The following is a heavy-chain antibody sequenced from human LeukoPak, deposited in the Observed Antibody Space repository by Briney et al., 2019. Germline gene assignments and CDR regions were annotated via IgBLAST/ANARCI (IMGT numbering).Heavy chain of an antibody. J-gene: IGHJ4*02. CDR3: ARVSSRGYSYGPHKTNYFDY. D-gene: IGHD5-18*01. V-gene: IGHV1-8*01. CDR1: GYTFTSYD. Sequence: WASVKVSCKASGYTFTSYDIHWVRQATGQGLEWMGWMNPNSGNTGYAQKFQGRVTMTRNTSISTAYMELSSLRSEDTAVYYCARVSSRGYSYGPHKTNYFDYWGQGTLVTVSS. CDR2: MNPNSGNT.